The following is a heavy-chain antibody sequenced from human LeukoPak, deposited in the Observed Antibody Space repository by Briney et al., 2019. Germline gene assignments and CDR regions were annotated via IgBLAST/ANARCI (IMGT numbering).Heavy chain of an antibody. CDR2: IYHSGST. Sequence: SGTLSLTCAVSGGSISSSYWWTWVRQPPGKGLEWIGEIYHSGSTNYNPSLKSRLTISGDKSKNQFSLKLSSVTAADTAVYYCARAGRRGWLTPFDYWGQGTLVTVSS. D-gene: IGHD6-19*01. V-gene: IGHV4-4*02. J-gene: IGHJ4*02. CDR1: GGSISSSYW. CDR3: ARAGRRGWLTPFDY.